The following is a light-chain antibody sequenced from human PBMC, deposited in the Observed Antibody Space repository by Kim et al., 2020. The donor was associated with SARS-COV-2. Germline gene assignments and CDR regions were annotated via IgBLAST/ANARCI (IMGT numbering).Light chain of an antibody. J-gene: IGLJ2*01. CDR3: SSYAGSNNVL. CDR1: SSGVGGYNY. Sequence: GQAVAISCTGTSSGVGGYNYVSWYQQYPGTAPKLIIYELNKRPSGVPARFSGSKSGNTASLTVSGLQAEDEAGYYCSSYAGSNNVLFGGGTQLTVL. CDR2: ELN. V-gene: IGLV2-8*01.